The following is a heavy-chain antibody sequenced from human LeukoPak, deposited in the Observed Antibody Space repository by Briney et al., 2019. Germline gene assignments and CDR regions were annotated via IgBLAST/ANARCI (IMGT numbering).Heavy chain of an antibody. CDR3: ARGNNDYGDYFDY. CDR1: GYTFTNYG. V-gene: IGHV1-18*01. Sequence: GATVKVSCEASGYTFTNYGFSWVRQAPGQGLECMGWISADNGNTNYAQKLQGRITMTTDTSTSTAYMELRSLRSDDTAVYYCARGNNDYGDYFDYWGQGTLVTVSS. D-gene: IGHD4-17*01. J-gene: IGHJ4*02. CDR2: ISADNGNT.